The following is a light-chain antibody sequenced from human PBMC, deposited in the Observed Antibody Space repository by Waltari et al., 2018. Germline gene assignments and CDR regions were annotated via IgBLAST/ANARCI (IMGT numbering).Light chain of an antibody. CDR2: GAS. Sequence: EVVMTQSPATLSVSPGERASHSCRARQRVNGKLAWYQLKPGQPPRVLIYGASTRATGIPARFSGSGSGTEFSLTITSLQSEDAAVYHCQQYENWPLTFGGGTKVEIK. CDR1: QRVNGK. J-gene: IGKJ4*01. V-gene: IGKV3-15*01. CDR3: QQYENWPLT.